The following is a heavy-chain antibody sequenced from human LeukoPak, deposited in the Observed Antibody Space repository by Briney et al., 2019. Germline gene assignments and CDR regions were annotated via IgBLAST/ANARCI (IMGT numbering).Heavy chain of an antibody. CDR2: IYPGDSDT. V-gene: IGHV5-51*01. Sequence: GESLKISCKGSGYSFSNYWVGWVRQMPGKGLEWMGIIYPGDSDTRYSPSFQGQVTISADKSIGTAYLQWSSLKASDTAMYYCARHEYYYDSSGQGYCYMDVWGKGTTVTVSS. CDR3: ARHEYYYDSSGQGYCYMDV. CDR1: GYSFSNYW. J-gene: IGHJ6*03. D-gene: IGHD3-22*01.